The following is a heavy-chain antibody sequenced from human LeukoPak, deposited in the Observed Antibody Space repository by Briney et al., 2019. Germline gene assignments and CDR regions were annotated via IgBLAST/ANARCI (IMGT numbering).Heavy chain of an antibody. CDR1: GGSISSSSYY. D-gene: IGHD6-19*01. CDR3: ARDNSSGWYRRVYYFDY. J-gene: IGHJ4*02. V-gene: IGHV4-39*07. Sequence: SETLSLTCTVSGGSISSSSYYWGWVRQPPGKALEWIGNIFYTGSTYYSPSLKSRVTISLDTSRNQFSLRLNSVTAADTAVYYCARDNSSGWYRRVYYFDYWGQGTLVTVSS. CDR2: IFYTGST.